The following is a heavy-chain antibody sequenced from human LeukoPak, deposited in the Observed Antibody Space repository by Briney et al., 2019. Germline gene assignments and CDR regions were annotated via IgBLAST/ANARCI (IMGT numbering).Heavy chain of an antibody. CDR1: GFTFSTFA. CDR3: ARAASGSYPGYFDY. Sequence: GGSLRLSCAASGFTFSTFAMSWVRQAPGKGLEWVANINQDGSAKYSVDSVMGRFTISRDNAKNSLYLQMNSLRVEDTAVYYCARAASGSYPGYFDYWGQGTLVTVSS. D-gene: IGHD1-26*01. V-gene: IGHV3-7*01. CDR2: INQDGSAK. J-gene: IGHJ4*02.